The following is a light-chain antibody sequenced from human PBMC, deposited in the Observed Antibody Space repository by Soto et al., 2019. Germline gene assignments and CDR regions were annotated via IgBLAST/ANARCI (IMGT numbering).Light chain of an antibody. Sequence: EIVLTQSPGTLSLSPGERATLSCRASQSVSRNSLAWYQQQPGQAPRLLIYGASSRATDIPDRFSGSGSGTDLTLIVSILEPEYFAVYFSQQYGTSPPTFGPGTKVDIK. CDR2: GAS. CDR1: QSVSRNS. J-gene: IGKJ3*01. CDR3: QQYGTSPPT. V-gene: IGKV3-20*01.